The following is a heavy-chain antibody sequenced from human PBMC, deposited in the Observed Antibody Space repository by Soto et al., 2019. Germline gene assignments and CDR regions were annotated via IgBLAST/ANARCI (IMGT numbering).Heavy chain of an antibody. CDR3: EKRGEGVYADGGNFDY. V-gene: IGHV4-39*01. J-gene: IGHJ4*02. D-gene: IGHD2-8*01. CDR2: IYYSGRT. CDR1: GCSISSSSYY. Sequence: PSETLSLTCTVSGCSISSSSYYWGWIRQPPGKGLEWIGGIYYSGRTYYNPSLKSRVTISVDTSKNQFSLKLSSVTDANTAVYYCEKRGEGVYADGGNFDYWGQGTLVTVSS.